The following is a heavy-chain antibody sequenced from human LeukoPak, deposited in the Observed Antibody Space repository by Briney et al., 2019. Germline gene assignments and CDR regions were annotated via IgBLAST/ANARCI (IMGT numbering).Heavy chain of an antibody. Sequence: GMSLRLSCAASGFTFSSYAMHWVRQAPGKGLEWVAVISYDGSNKYYADSVKGRFTISRDNSKNTLYLQMNSLRAEDTAVYYCARGLRYFDWLLNYFDYWGQGTLVTVSS. CDR1: GFTFSSYA. CDR2: ISYDGSNK. V-gene: IGHV3-30*04. CDR3: ARGLRYFDWLLNYFDY. J-gene: IGHJ4*02. D-gene: IGHD3-9*01.